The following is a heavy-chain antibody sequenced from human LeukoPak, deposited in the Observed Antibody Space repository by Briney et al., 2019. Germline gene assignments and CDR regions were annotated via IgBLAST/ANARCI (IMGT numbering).Heavy chain of an antibody. CDR1: GGTFSSYA. Sequence: ASVKVSCKASGGTFSSYAISWVRQAPGQGVEWMGRIIPILGIANYAQKFQGRVTITADKSTSTAYMELSSLRSEDTAVYYCARDQSDAFDIWGQGTMVTVSS. CDR3: ARDQSDAFDI. CDR2: IIPILGIA. V-gene: IGHV1-69*04. J-gene: IGHJ3*02.